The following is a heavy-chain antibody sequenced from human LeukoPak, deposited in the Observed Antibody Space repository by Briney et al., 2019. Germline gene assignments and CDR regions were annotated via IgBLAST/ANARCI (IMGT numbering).Heavy chain of an antibody. D-gene: IGHD3-16*01. CDR1: GGSISSYY. CDR2: IYYSGST. Sequence: PSETLSLTCTVSGGSISSYYWSWIRQPPGKGLEWIGYIYYSGSTNYKSSLKSRVTISVDTSKNQFSLKLSSVTATDTAVYYCARETSQKGAHYMDVWGKGTTVTISS. J-gene: IGHJ6*03. CDR3: ARETSQKGAHYMDV. V-gene: IGHV4-59*01.